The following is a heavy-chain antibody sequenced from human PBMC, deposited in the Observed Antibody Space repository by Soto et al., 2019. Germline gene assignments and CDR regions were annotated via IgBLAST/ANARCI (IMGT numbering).Heavy chain of an antibody. V-gene: IGHV3-23*01. CDR2: ISAGGDNT. J-gene: IGHJ4*02. Sequence: RLSCAASGFTFNTHGMTWVRQAPGKGLEWVSAISAGGDNTYYADSVKGRITISRDNSKNTVYMQMNSLGAEDTAVYYCAKGTEYCGGDCNYLFDYWGQGTLVTVSS. CDR3: AKGTEYCGGDCNYLFDY. D-gene: IGHD2-21*02. CDR1: GFTFNTHG.